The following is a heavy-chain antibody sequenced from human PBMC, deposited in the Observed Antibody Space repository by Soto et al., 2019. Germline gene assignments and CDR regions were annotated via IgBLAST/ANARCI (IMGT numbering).Heavy chain of an antibody. Sequence: PGGSLRLSCAASGFTFSAYSMNWVRQAPGKGLEWVSSISSTSTYIYHADSVKGRFSISRDNAENSLYLQMNSLRVEDTGVYYCARVNYMDVWGKGTTVTVSS. CDR1: GFTFSAYS. J-gene: IGHJ6*03. V-gene: IGHV3-21*01. CDR3: ARVNYMDV. CDR2: ISSTSTYI.